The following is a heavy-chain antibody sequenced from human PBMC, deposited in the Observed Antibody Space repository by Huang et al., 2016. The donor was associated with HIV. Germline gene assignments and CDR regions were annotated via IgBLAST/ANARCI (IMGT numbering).Heavy chain of an antibody. CDR2: IIPIFGPA. D-gene: IGHD1-1*01. V-gene: IGHV1-69*13. J-gene: IGHJ5*02. Sequence: QVQLVQSGAEVKKPGSSVKVSCKASGGTFSSYGISWVRQAPGQGLEWMGGIIPIFGPANDAQKFQGRVTITADESASLVYMSLSSLRSDDTAVYYCAREGERWFDPWGQGTLVSVSS. CDR3: AREGERWFDP. CDR1: GGTFSSYG.